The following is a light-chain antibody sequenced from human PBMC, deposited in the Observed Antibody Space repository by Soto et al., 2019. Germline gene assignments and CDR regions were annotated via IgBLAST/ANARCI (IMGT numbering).Light chain of an antibody. V-gene: IGLV1-51*01. Sequence: QSVLTQPPSVSAAPGQKVTISCSGSSSNIGKNYVSWYQHLPGTAPKVLIYDNNRRPSGIPDRFSGSKSGTSATLGITGLQTGDEAHYYCATWDSSLSAVVFGGGTKLTVL. CDR1: SSNIGKNY. CDR3: ATWDSSLSAVV. CDR2: DNN. J-gene: IGLJ2*01.